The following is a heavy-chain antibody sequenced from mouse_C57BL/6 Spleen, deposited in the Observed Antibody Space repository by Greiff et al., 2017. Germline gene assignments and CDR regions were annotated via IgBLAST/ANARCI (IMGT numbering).Heavy chain of an antibody. D-gene: IGHD2-4*01. J-gene: IGHJ1*03. V-gene: IGHV1-42*01. Sequence: EVQLQESGPELVKPGASVKISCKASGYSFTGYYMNWVKQSPEKSLEWIGEINPSTGGTTYNQKFKAKATLTVDKSSSTAYMQLKSLTSEDSTVYYCARSSYDYDGALCWYFDVWGTGATVTVSS. CDR1: GYSFTGYY. CDR3: ARSSYDYDGALCWYFDV. CDR2: INPSTGGT.